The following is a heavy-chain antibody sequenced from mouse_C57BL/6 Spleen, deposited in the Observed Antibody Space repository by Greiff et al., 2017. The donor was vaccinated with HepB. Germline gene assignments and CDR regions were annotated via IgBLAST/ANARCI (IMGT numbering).Heavy chain of an antibody. Sequence: VQLQESDAELVKPGASVKISCKVSGYTFTDHTIHWMKQRPEQGLEWIGYIYPRDGSTKYNEKFKGKATLTADKSSSTAYMQLNSLTSEDSAVYFCARGYYGSSYGNYFDYWGQGTTLTVSS. V-gene: IGHV1-78*01. CDR3: ARGYYGSSYGNYFDY. CDR1: GYTFTDHT. D-gene: IGHD1-1*01. CDR2: IYPRDGST. J-gene: IGHJ2*01.